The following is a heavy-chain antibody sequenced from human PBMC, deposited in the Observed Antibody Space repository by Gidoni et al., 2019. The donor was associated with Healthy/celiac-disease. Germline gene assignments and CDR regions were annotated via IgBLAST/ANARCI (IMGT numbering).Heavy chain of an antibody. D-gene: IGHD6-25*01. CDR1: GGSISSYY. CDR3: ARGGAASWFDP. CDR2: IYYSGST. J-gene: IGHJ5*02. V-gene: IGHV4-59*08. Sequence: QVQLQESGSGLVKPSETLSLTCTVSGGSISSYYWSWIRQPPGKGLEWIGYIYYSGSTNYNPSLKSRVPISVDTSKNQFSLKLSSVTAADTAVYYCARGGAASWFDPWGQGTLVTVSS.